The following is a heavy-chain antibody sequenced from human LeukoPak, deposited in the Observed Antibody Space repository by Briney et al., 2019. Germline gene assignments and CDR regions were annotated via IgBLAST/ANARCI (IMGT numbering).Heavy chain of an antibody. D-gene: IGHD4-17*01. V-gene: IGHV3-23*01. CDR3: AQGSTTVTTKVWFDP. J-gene: IGHJ5*02. CDR2: ISDSGGNT. Sequence: GGSLRLSCAASGFTFSSYWMHWVRQAPGKGLEWVSTISDSGGNTYYADSVKGRFTISRDNSKNTLYMQMNSLRADDTAVYYCAQGSTTVTTKVWFDPWGQGTPVTVSS. CDR1: GFTFSSYW.